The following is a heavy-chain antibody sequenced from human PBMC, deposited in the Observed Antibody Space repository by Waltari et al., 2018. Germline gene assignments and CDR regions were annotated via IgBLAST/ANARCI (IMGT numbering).Heavy chain of an antibody. D-gene: IGHD1-26*01. Sequence: QVQLVQSGAEVKKPGASVKVSCKASGYTFTGYYMHWVRQAPGQGLEWRGRINPNSGGTNYAQKVQGRVTMTRDTSSSTAYMELSRLRSDDTAVYYCARGLGGDAFDIWGQGTMVTVSS. CDR3: ARGLGGDAFDI. V-gene: IGHV1-2*06. CDR1: GYTFTGYY. CDR2: INPNSGGT. J-gene: IGHJ3*02.